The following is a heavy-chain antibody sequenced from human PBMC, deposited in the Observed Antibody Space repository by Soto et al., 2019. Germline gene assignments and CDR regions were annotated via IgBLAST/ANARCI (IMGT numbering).Heavy chain of an antibody. J-gene: IGHJ6*02. D-gene: IGHD6-6*01. CDR3: ARSGGSLIAARRSGMDV. CDR1: GFTFSSYA. V-gene: IGHV3-30-3*01. CDR2: ISYDGSNK. Sequence: QVQRVESGGGVVQPGRSLRLSCAASGFTFSSYAMHWVRQAPGKGLEWVAVISYDGSNKYYADSVKGRFTISRDNSKNTLYLQMNSRRAEDTAVYYCARSGGSLIAARRSGMDVWGQGTTGTVSS.